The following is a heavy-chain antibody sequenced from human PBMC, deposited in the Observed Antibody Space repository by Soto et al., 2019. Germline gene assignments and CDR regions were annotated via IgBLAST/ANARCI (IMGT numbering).Heavy chain of an antibody. CDR2: ISRYGGSI. Sequence: EVQLVESGGGLVQPGRSLRLSCAASGFTFDNYDMHWVRQAPGKGLEWVSGISRYGGSIDYADSVKGRFTISRDNAKNSLYLQEHCLRADDTGVDYSAEDFSSSGVASLSPDYWGQGTLVTVSS. J-gene: IGHJ4*02. CDR3: AEDFSSSGVASLSPDY. CDR1: GFTFDNYD. D-gene: IGHD6-25*01. V-gene: IGHV3-9*01.